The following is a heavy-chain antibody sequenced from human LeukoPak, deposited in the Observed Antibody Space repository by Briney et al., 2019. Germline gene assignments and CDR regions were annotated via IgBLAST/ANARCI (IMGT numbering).Heavy chain of an antibody. D-gene: IGHD5-12*01. J-gene: IGHJ4*02. Sequence: GASVKVSCKAPGYTFTDYGMNWVRQAPGQGLEYMGWINTITGNPTYAQDLTGRLVFSLDTSVSTAYLQISSLKAGDTAVYYCARSSSLVAARDLWGQGTLVTVSS. CDR1: GYTFTDYG. V-gene: IGHV7-4-1*02. CDR3: ARSSSLVAARDL. CDR2: INTITGNP.